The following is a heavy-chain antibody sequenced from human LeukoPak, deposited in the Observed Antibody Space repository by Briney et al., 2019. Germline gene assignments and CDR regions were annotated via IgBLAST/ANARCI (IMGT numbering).Heavy chain of an antibody. J-gene: IGHJ4*02. CDR2: IIPIFGTA. D-gene: IGHD2-2*01. CDR1: GGTFSSYA. V-gene: IGHV1-69*05. CDR3: ARENIVVVPAAIRYFDY. Sequence: SVKVSCKASGGTFSSYAISWVRQAPGQGLEWMGGIIPIFGTANYAQKFQGRVTITTDESTSTAYMELSSLRSEDTAVYYCARENIVVVPAAIRYFDYWGQGTLVTVFS.